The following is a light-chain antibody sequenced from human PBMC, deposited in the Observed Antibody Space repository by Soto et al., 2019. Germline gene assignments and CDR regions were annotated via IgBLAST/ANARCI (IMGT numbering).Light chain of an antibody. CDR2: KNN. CDR3: SAWDDSLSGHVV. CDR1: SSNIGSNY. V-gene: IGLV1-47*01. Sequence: QSVLTQPPSASGTPGQRVTISCSGSSSNIGSNYVYWYQQFPGMAPKLLIYKNNQRPSGVPDRFSGSKSGTSASLAISGLRSEDEADYFCSAWDDSLSGHVVFGGGTQLTVL. J-gene: IGLJ2*01.